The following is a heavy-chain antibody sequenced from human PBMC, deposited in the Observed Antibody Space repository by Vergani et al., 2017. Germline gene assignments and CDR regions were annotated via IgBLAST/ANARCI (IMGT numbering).Heavy chain of an antibody. Sequence: EVQLVQSGAEVKKPGESLKISCKGSGYSFTNYWIGWVRQMPGKGLEWMGIIYPGDSDTRYSPSFQGQVTISADKSISTAYLQWSSLKASDTAMYYCSAQRQLRPETSGWYPLDYWGQGTLVIVS. CDR3: SAQRQLRPETSGWYPLDY. CDR1: GYSFTNYW. D-gene: IGHD6-19*01. J-gene: IGHJ4*02. CDR2: IYPGDSDT. V-gene: IGHV5-51*01.